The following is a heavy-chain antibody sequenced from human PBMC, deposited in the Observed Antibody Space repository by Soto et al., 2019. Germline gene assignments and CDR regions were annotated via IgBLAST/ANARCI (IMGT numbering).Heavy chain of an antibody. Sequence: GGSLRLSCAASGFPFSSYGMHWVRQAPGKGLEWVAVIWYDGSNKYYADSVKGRFTISRDNSKNTLYLQMNSLRAEDTAVYYCARDRAAAGTVYYYYYYGMNVWGQGTTVTVSS. J-gene: IGHJ6*02. V-gene: IGHV3-33*01. CDR1: GFPFSSYG. CDR3: ARDRAAAGTVYYYYYYGMNV. CDR2: IWYDGSNK. D-gene: IGHD6-13*01.